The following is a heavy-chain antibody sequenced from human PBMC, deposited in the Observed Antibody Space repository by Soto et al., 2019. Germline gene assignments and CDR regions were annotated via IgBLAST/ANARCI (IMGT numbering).Heavy chain of an antibody. CDR2: INHSGST. Sequence: SETLSLTCAVYGGSFSGYYWSWIRQPPGKGLEWIGEINHSGSTNYNPSLKSRVTISVDTSKNQFSLKLSSVTAADTAVYYCARGLTYYDFWSGYYLPNWFDPWGQGTLVTVSS. D-gene: IGHD3-3*01. V-gene: IGHV4-34*01. J-gene: IGHJ5*02. CDR3: ARGLTYYDFWSGYYLPNWFDP. CDR1: GGSFSGYY.